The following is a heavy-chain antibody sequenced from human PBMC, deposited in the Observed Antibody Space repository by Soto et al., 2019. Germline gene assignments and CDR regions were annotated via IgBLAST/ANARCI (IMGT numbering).Heavy chain of an antibody. CDR2: IYYSGST. J-gene: IGHJ6*02. CDR1: GGSVSSGSYY. CDR3: ARVGYCISTSCPSGMDV. D-gene: IGHD2-2*01. Sequence: SETLSLTCTVSGGSVSSGSYYWSWIRQPPGKGLEWIGYIYYSGSTNYNPSLKSRVTISVDTSKNQFSLKLSSVTAADTAVYYCARVGYCISTSCPSGMDVWGQGTTVTVS. V-gene: IGHV4-61*01.